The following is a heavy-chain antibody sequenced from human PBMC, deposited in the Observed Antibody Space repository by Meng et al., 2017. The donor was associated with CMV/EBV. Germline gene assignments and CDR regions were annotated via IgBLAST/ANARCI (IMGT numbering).Heavy chain of an antibody. CDR3: AKDGPEPDYIDS. J-gene: IGHJ4*02. CDR1: GFTFSSYS. D-gene: IGHD1-14*01. Sequence: GESLKISCAASGFTFSSYSMNWVRQAPGKGLEWVSSISSSSSYIYYADSVKGRFTISRDNAKNSLYLQMNSLRAEDTAVYYCAKDGPEPDYIDSWGQGTLVTVSS. V-gene: IGHV3-21*01. CDR2: ISSSSSYI.